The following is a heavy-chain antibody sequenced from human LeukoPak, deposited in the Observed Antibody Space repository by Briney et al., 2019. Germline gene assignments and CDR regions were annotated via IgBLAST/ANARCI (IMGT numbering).Heavy chain of an antibody. D-gene: IGHD2-2*01. J-gene: IGHJ6*04. CDR2: IIPIFGTA. CDR1: GGTFSSYA. Sequence: ASVKVSCKASGGTFSSYAISWVRQAPGQVLEWMGGIIPIFGTANYAQKFQGRVTITADKSTSTAYMELSSLRSEDTAVYYCARVDIVVVPAAMRTYYYGMDVWGKGTTVTVSS. V-gene: IGHV1-69*06. CDR3: ARVDIVVVPAAMRTYYYGMDV.